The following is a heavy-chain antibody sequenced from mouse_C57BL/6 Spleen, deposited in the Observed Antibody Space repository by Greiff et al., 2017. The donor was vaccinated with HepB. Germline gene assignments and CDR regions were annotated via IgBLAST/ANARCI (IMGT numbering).Heavy chain of an antibody. CDR2: INPNNGGT. CDR3: ARKDELGRNWYFGV. J-gene: IGHJ1*03. D-gene: IGHD1-3*01. Sequence: EVQLQQSGPELVEPGASVKIPCKASGYTFTDYNMDWVKQSHGKSLEWIGDINPNNGGTIYNQKFKGKATLTIDKSSSTAYMELRRLTSEDTAVYYCARKDELGRNWYFGVWGTRTTVTVSS. V-gene: IGHV1-18*01. CDR1: GYTFTDYN.